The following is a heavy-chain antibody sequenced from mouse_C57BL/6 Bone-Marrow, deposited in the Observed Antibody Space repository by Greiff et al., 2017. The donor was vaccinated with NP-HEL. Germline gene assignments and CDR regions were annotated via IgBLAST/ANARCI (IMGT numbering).Heavy chain of an antibody. CDR3: ARHRNYGSSYGYFDY. CDR2: ISSGGSST. J-gene: IGHJ2*01. CDR1: GFTFSSYG. V-gene: IGHV5-6*01. D-gene: IGHD1-1*01. Sequence: EVHLVESGGDLVKPGGSLTISCAASGFTFSSYGMSWVRQTPDKSLEWVATISSGGSSTYYSAREKGRFTISRDNAKNTLYLEMRSMKSEDTAMYYWARHRNYGSSYGYFDYWGQGTTLTVSS.